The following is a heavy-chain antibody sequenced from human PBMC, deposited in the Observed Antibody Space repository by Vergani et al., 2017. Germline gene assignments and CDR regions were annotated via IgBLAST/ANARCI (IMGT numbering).Heavy chain of an antibody. J-gene: IGHJ6*03. D-gene: IGHD3-22*01. CDR2: INSDGSST. CDR3: ARAGYYDSSGYSHYYYYMDV. CDR1: GFTFSSYW. V-gene: IGHV3-74*01. Sequence: EVQLVESGGGLVQPGGSLRLSCAASGFTFSSYWMHWVRQAPGKGLVWVSRINSDGSSTSYADSVKGRFTISRDNAKNTLYLQMNSLRAEDTAVYYCARAGYYDSSGYSHYYYYMDVWGKGTTVTVSS.